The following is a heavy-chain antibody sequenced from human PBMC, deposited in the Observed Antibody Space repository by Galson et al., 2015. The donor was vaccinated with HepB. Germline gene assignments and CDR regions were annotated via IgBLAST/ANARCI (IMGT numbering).Heavy chain of an antibody. J-gene: IGHJ5*02. D-gene: IGHD3-3*01. CDR1: GFTFSSYA. CDR3: ARDSRQDILFGVVIPHPLGWFDP. V-gene: IGHV3-30-3*01. Sequence: SLRLSCAASGFTFSSYAMHWVRQAPSKGLEWVPVISYDGSNKYYADSVKGRFTISRDNSKNTLYLQMNSLRAEDTAVYYCARDSRQDILFGVVIPHPLGWFDPWGQGTLVTVSS. CDR2: ISYDGSNK.